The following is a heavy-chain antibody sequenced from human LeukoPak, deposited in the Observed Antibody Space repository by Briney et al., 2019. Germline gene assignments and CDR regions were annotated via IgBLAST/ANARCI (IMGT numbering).Heavy chain of an antibody. V-gene: IGHV6-1*01. CDR1: GDSVSSNSAA. Sequence: SQTLSLTCAISGDSVSSNSAAWNWIRQSPSRGLEWLGRSYYRSKWSSHYAVSVKNRITINPDASKNQFSLHLNSVTPEDTAVYYCARDLWSGSYYYFDYWGQGTLVTVSS. CDR2: SYYRSKWSS. J-gene: IGHJ4*02. D-gene: IGHD1-26*01. CDR3: ARDLWSGSYYYFDY.